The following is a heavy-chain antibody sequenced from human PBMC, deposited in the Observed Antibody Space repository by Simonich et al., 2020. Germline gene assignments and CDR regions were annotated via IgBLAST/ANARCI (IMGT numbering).Heavy chain of an antibody. Sequence: EVQLVESGGGLVQPGRSLRLSCTASGFTFGDYAMSCFRQAPGKGLEWVGVIRRKAYGGTTEYAASVKGRFTISRDDSKSIAYLQMNSLKTEDTAVYYCTREKGDYYDSSGYYAFDIWGQGTMVTVSS. CDR2: IRRKAYGGTT. V-gene: IGHV3-49*03. J-gene: IGHJ3*02. CDR3: TREKGDYYDSSGYYAFDI. CDR1: GFTFGDYA. D-gene: IGHD3-22*01.